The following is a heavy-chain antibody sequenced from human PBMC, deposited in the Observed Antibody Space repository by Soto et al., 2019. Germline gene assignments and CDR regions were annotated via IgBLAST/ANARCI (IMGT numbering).Heavy chain of an antibody. CDR2: MNPNSGNT. CDR3: ARGKVDYLDY. V-gene: IGHV1-8*01. CDR1: GYTLTSYD. J-gene: IGHJ4*02. Sequence: ASVKLSCKASGYTLTSYDINWVRQATGQGLEWMGWMNPNSGNTGFAQKFQGRVTMTRNTSISTAYMELSSLRSEDTAVYYCARGKVDYLDYWGQGTLVTVSS. D-gene: IGHD1-26*01.